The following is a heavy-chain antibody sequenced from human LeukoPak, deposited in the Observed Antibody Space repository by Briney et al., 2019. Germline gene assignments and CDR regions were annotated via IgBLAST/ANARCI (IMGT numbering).Heavy chain of an antibody. CDR2: IRYDGSNK. CDR1: GFTFSSYG. V-gene: IGHV3-30*02. CDR3: AKQSSYRGVLRYFDWRSGAFDI. J-gene: IGHJ3*02. Sequence: PGGSLRLSCAASGFTFSSYGMHWVRQAPGKGLEWVAFIRYDGSNKYYADSVKGRFTISRDNSKNTLYLQMNSLRAEDTAVYYCAKQSSYRGVLRYFDWRSGAFDIWGQGTMVTVSS. D-gene: IGHD3-9*01.